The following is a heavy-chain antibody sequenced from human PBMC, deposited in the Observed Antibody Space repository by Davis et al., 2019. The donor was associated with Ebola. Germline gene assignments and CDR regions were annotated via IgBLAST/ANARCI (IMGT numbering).Heavy chain of an antibody. CDR2: IYSGGRT. V-gene: IGHV3-53*01. J-gene: IGHJ4*02. Sequence: GESLKISCAASGFTFSSYWMSWVRQAPGKGLEWVSVIYSGGRTYYADSVKGRFTISRDNSKNTLYLQMNSLRAEDTAVYYCARDLVAAAGRPYYFDYWGQGTLVTVSS. CDR1: GFTFSSYW. CDR3: ARDLVAAAGRPYYFDY. D-gene: IGHD6-13*01.